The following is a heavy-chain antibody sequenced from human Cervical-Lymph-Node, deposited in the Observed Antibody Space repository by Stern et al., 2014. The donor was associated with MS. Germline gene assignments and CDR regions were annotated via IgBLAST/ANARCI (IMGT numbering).Heavy chain of an antibody. J-gene: IGHJ5*02. CDR2: IYYSGST. V-gene: IGHV4-59*01. CDR3: ARGATQAFDR. CDR1: GGSISSYY. Sequence: QLQLQESGPGLVKPSETLSLTCTVSGGSISSYYWSWIRQPPGKGLEWIGYIYYSGSTNYNPSLKSRVTISVDTSKNQFSLKLSSVTAADTAVYYCARGATQAFDRWGQGTLVTVSS.